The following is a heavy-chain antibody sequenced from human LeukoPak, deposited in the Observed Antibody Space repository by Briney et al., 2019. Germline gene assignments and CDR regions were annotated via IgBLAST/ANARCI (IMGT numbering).Heavy chain of an antibody. Sequence: GASVKVSCKASGYTFTGYYMHWVRQAPGQGLEWMGWINPNSGGTNYAQKFQGRVTMTRDTSISTAYMELSRLRSDDTAVYYCARVRAAAGPQPQLYYYYYGMDVWGQGTTVTVSS. CDR3: ARVRAAAGPQPQLYYYYYGMDV. CDR2: INPNSGGT. V-gene: IGHV1-2*02. CDR1: GYTFTGYY. D-gene: IGHD6-13*01. J-gene: IGHJ6*02.